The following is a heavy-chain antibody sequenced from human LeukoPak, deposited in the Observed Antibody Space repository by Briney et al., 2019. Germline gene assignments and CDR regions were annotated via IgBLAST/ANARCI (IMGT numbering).Heavy chain of an antibody. Sequence: TGGSLRLSCAASGFSFSIYWMTWVRQAPGKGLEWVANIRPDGSEKYYADSVRGRCTISRDNTRNTLDLQMNSLRPEDTAVYYCARENYFSFEYWGQGALVTVSS. CDR1: GFSFSIYW. J-gene: IGHJ4*02. CDR2: IRPDGSEK. D-gene: IGHD3-16*01. V-gene: IGHV3-7*03. CDR3: ARENYFSFEY.